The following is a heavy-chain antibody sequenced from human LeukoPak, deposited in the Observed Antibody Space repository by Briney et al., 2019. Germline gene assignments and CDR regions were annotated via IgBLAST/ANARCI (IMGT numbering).Heavy chain of an antibody. CDR1: GFTFANYA. CDR2: IWYDGTDK. J-gene: IGHJ4*02. Sequence: LPGGSLRLSCAASGFTFANYAMHWVRQAPGKGLEWVAVIWYDGTDKYYADSVKGRFTVSRDNSKRTLYLQMNSLRVEDTAIYYCARVEGVLLVPSHYFDYWGQGTLVTVSS. CDR3: ARVEGVLLVPSHYFDY. D-gene: IGHD3-16*01. V-gene: IGHV3-33*01.